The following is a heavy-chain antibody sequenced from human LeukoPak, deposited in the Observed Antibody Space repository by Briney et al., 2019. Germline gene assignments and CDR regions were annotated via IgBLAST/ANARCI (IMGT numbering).Heavy chain of an antibody. V-gene: IGHV3-15*01. J-gene: IGHJ4*02. CDR2: FKSKTDGGAT. CDR1: GFPFSKAW. Sequence: GGSLRLSCAGSGFPFSKAWMSWVRQAPGEGLEWLGRFKSKTDGGATDYVAPVKGRFSLSRDDSKNTLYLQMNSLKIEDTAVYYCTSDRGIAARPLFDLWGQGALVTVSS. D-gene: IGHD6-6*01. CDR3: TSDRGIAARPLFDL.